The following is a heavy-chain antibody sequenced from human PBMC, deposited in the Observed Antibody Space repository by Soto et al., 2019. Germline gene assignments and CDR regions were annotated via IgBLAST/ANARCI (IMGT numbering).Heavy chain of an antibody. CDR1: GGSISSYY. Sequence: SETLSLTCTVSGGSISSYYWSWIRQPPGKGLEWIGYIYYSGSTNYNPSLKSRVTISLDTSNNHFSLSLTSVTAADTAVYYCARENWYFDFWGRGTLVTVSS. J-gene: IGHJ4*02. V-gene: IGHV4-59*01. D-gene: IGHD1-1*01. CDR2: IYYSGST. CDR3: ARENWYFDF.